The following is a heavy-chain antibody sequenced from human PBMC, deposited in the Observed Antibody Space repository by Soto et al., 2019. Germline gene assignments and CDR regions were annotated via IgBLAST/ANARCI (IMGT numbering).Heavy chain of an antibody. Sequence: QVQLVQSGAEVKKPGSSVKVSCKASGGTFSSYAISWVRQAPGQGLEWMGGIIPIFGTANYAQKFQGRVTIHAPECXSTAYMELSSLRSEDTAVYYCARDDEGIAAAGVDYWGQGTLVTVSS. CDR1: GGTFSSYA. D-gene: IGHD6-13*01. CDR3: ARDDEGIAAAGVDY. J-gene: IGHJ4*02. V-gene: IGHV1-69*12. CDR2: IIPIFGTA.